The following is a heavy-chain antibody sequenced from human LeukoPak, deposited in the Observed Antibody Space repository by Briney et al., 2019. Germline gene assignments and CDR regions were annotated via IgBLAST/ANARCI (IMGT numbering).Heavy chain of an antibody. CDR2: INPNSGDT. CDR3: ASVVRGVIGNWFDP. J-gene: IGHJ5*02. D-gene: IGHD3-10*01. CDR1: GYTFTGYY. Sequence: ASVKVSCKASGYTFTGYYMHWVRQAPGQGLEWMGWINPNSGDTNYAQKFQGRVTMTRDTSISTAYMELSRLRSDDTAVYYCASVVRGVIGNWFDPWGQGTLVTVSS. V-gene: IGHV1-2*02.